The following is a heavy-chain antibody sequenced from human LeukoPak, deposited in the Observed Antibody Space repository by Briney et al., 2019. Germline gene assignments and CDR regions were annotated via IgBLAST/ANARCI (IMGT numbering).Heavy chain of an antibody. J-gene: IGHJ4*02. Sequence: GGSLRLSCAGSGFTFSSYWMSWVRQAPGKGLEWVTNIRQDGNEKYYVDSVKGRFTISRDNAKKSLYLQMNSLRAEDTAVYYCATQPAAADVDYWGQGTLVTVSS. D-gene: IGHD2-2*01. CDR2: IRQDGNEK. V-gene: IGHV3-7*03. CDR1: GFTFSSYW. CDR3: ATQPAAADVDY.